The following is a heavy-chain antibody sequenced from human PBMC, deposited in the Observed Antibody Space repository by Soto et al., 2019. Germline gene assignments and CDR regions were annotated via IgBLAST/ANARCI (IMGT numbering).Heavy chain of an antibody. Sequence: HPGGSLRLSCAASGFTFSSYAMSWVRQAPGKGLEWVSAISGSGGSTYYADSVKGRFTISRDNSKNTLYLQMNSLRAEDTAVYYCAKWGSGWYYYYYGMDVWGQGTTVTVSS. CDR2: ISGSGGST. V-gene: IGHV3-23*01. D-gene: IGHD6-19*01. J-gene: IGHJ6*02. CDR1: GFTFSSYA. CDR3: AKWGSGWYYYYYGMDV.